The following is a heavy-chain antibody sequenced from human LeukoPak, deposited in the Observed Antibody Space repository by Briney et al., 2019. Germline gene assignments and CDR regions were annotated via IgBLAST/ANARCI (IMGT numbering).Heavy chain of an antibody. CDR1: GFTVSSNY. D-gene: IGHD3-22*01. J-gene: IGHJ3*02. CDR2: VSGGGVST. Sequence: GGSLRLSCAASGFTVSSNYMSWVRQAPGKGLEWVSSVSGGGVSTYYADAVKGRFTISRDNSKNTLYLQMNTLRAEDTAVYHCAKAAVTMIGVGDAFDIRGQGTRVTVSS. V-gene: IGHV3-23*01. CDR3: AKAAVTMIGVGDAFDI.